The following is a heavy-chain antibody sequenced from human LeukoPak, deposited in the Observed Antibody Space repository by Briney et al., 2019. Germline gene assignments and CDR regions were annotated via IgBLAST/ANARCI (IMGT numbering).Heavy chain of an antibody. Sequence: GASVKVSCKASGYTFTSYYMHWVRQAPGQGLEWMGWINPNSGGTNYAQKFQGRVTMTRDTSISTAYMELSRLRSDDTAVYYCARDFLIFGVVIGEVDAFDIWGQGTMVTVSS. J-gene: IGHJ3*02. CDR1: GYTFTSYY. CDR3: ARDFLIFGVVIGEVDAFDI. D-gene: IGHD3-3*01. CDR2: INPNSGGT. V-gene: IGHV1-2*02.